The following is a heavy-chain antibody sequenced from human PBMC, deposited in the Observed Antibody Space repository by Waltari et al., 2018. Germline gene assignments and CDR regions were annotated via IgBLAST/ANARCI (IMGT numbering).Heavy chain of an antibody. CDR3: AKANYYDSSGYYDY. Sequence: EVQLVESGGGLVQPGRSLRLSCAASGFPFDDYAMHWVRQAPGKGLEWVSGISWNSGNIGYADSVKGRFTISRDNAKNSLYLQMNSLRAEDTALYYCAKANYYDSSGYYDYWGQGTLVTVSS. CDR2: ISWNSGNI. D-gene: IGHD3-22*01. V-gene: IGHV3-9*01. J-gene: IGHJ4*02. CDR1: GFPFDDYA.